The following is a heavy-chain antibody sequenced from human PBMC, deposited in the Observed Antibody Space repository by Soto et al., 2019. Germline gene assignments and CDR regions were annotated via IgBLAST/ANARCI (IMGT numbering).Heavy chain of an antibody. Sequence: PSYTLCQTCTVCGGTTISGGYYWIWIRQQPGKGLEWIGYNYYSGITYYNPSLKSRVTISLDTSKNQFSLKLSSVTAADTAVYYCARRFTLTVVVFDYWCQGVPGTVS. V-gene: IGHV4-31*03. CDR1: GGTTISGGYY. CDR2: NYYSGIT. D-gene: IGHD3-22*01. CDR3: ARRFTLTVVVFDY. J-gene: IGHJ4*02.